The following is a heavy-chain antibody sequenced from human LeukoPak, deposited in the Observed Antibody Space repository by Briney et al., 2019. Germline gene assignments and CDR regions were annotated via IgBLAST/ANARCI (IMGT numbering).Heavy chain of an antibody. J-gene: IGHJ5*02. V-gene: IGHV4-34*01. CDR1: GGSFSGYY. Sequence: KPSETLSLTCAVYGGSFSGYYWSWLRQPPGKGLEWIGEINHSGSTNYNPSLKSRVTISVDTSKNQFSLKLSSVTAADTAVYYCARDHRTKNYDLLTASPFKLDPWGQGTLVTVSS. CDR2: INHSGST. D-gene: IGHD3-9*01. CDR3: ARDHRTKNYDLLTASPFKLDP.